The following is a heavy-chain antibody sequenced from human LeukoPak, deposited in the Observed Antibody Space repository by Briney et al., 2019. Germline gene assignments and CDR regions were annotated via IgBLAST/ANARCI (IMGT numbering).Heavy chain of an antibody. V-gene: IGHV3-43D*03. CDR1: GFTFEVYA. D-gene: IGHD6-6*01. J-gene: IGHJ4*02. Sequence: GGSLRLSCAASGFTFEVYAMHWVREAPGKGLEWVSLISWDGGSTYYADSVKGRFTISRDNSKNSLYLQMNSLRAEDTALYYGAKDETSIGARGSFVDYWGQGTLVTVSS. CDR2: ISWDGGST. CDR3: AKDETSIGARGSFVDY.